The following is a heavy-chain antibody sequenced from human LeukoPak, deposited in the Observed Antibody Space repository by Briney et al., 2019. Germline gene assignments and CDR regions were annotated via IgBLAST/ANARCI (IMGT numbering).Heavy chain of an antibody. D-gene: IGHD6-19*01. V-gene: IGHV4-30-4*08. CDR3: ASETSSGWSQSVHY. Sequence: SETLYLTCTVSGDSISSGDYYWSWIRQPPGKGLEWIGYIYYSGSTYYNPSLKSRVTISVDTSKNQFSLKLSSVTAADTAVYYCASETSSGWSQSVHYWGQGTLVTVSS. CDR2: IYYSGST. J-gene: IGHJ4*02. CDR1: GDSISSGDYY.